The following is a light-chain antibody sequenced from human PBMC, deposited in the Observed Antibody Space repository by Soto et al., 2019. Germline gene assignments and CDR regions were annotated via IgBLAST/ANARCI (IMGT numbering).Light chain of an antibody. Sequence: EIVLTQSPGTLSLSPGERVTLSCRASQSISSTFLAWYQHKPGQAPRVLIYGASRRATGIPDRFSGSGSGTDFTLTINRLEPEDFAVYYCQQYESSWTFGQGTKVE. CDR3: QQYESSWT. CDR2: GAS. CDR1: QSISSTF. V-gene: IGKV3-20*01. J-gene: IGKJ1*01.